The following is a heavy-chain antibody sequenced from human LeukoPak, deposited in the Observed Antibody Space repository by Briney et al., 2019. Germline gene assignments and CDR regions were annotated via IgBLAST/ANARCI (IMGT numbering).Heavy chain of an antibody. Sequence: SETLSLTCTVSGGSISGSSHHWGWIRQPPGKGLEWIGSIYDSGITYYNPSLKSRVIVSVDTSKNQFSLKLSSVTAADTAVYYWARPGSSGWYTGNWFDPWGQGTLVTVSS. CDR1: GGSISGSSHH. V-gene: IGHV4-39*01. CDR3: ARPGSSGWYTGNWFDP. D-gene: IGHD6-19*01. J-gene: IGHJ5*02. CDR2: IYDSGIT.